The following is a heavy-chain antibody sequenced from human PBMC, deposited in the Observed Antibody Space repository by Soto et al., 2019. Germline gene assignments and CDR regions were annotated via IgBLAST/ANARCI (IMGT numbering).Heavy chain of an antibody. V-gene: IGHV3-23*01. CDR3: AKKARIIAAAGKDYFDN. D-gene: IGHD6-13*01. Sequence: EVQLLESGGGWVQPGGSLRLSCAASGFTFSSYAMSWVRLAPGKGLEWVAGMRGNGDKIYYADSVRGRFTISRDNSNNTLYLQMSSLRAGDTAIYYCAKKARIIAAAGKDYFDNRGQGTQVTVSS. CDR1: GFTFSSYA. J-gene: IGHJ4*02. CDR2: MRGNGDKI.